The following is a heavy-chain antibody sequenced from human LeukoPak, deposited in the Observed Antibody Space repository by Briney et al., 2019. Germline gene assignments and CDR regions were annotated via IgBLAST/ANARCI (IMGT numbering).Heavy chain of an antibody. CDR2: IIPILGIA. V-gene: IGHV1-69*02. Sequence: PVKVSCKASGGTFSSYTISWVRQAPGQGLEWRGRIIPILGIANYAQKLQGRVTITADKSTSTAYMELSSLRSEDTAVYYCAKTAERGYSDYWGQGTLVTVSS. D-gene: IGHD5-18*01. J-gene: IGHJ4*02. CDR3: AKTAERGYSDY. CDR1: GGTFSSYT.